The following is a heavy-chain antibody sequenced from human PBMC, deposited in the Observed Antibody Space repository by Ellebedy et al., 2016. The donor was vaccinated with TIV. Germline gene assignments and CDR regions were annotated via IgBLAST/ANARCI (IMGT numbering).Heavy chain of an antibody. CDR2: INPNSGGT. CDR3: ASSMTDTDAFDI. D-gene: IGHD2/OR15-2a*01. CDR1: GYTFTGYY. J-gene: IGHJ3*02. Sequence: ASVKVSCXASGYTFTGYYMHWVRQAPGQGLEWMGWINPNSGGTNYAQKFQGWVTMTRDTSISTAYMELSRLRSDDTAVYYCASSMTDTDAFDIWGQGTMVTVSS. V-gene: IGHV1-2*04.